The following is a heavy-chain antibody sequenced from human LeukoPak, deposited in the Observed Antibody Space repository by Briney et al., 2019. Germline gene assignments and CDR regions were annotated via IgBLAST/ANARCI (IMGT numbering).Heavy chain of an antibody. CDR2: INPNSGGT. D-gene: IGHD3-10*01. J-gene: IGHJ4*02. CDR3: ARSISIQGSYYSRY. V-gene: IGHV1-2*04. CDR1: GYTFTGYY. Sequence: ASVKVSCKASGYTFTGYYMHWVRQAPGQGLEWMGWINPNSGGTNYAQKFQGWVTMTRDTSISTAYMELRSLRSDDTAVYYCARSISIQGSYYSRYWGQGTLVTVSS.